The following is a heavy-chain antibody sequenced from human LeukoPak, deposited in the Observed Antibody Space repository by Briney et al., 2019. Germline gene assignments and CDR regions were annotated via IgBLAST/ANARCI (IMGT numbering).Heavy chain of an antibody. D-gene: IGHD1-26*01. CDR3: ARGNSTGGYWLDY. CDR2: VSGSGSST. CDR1: GFTFSSYA. J-gene: IGHJ4*02. V-gene: IGHV3-23*01. Sequence: PGGSLRLSCAASGFTFSSYAMSWVRQAPGKGLEWVSVVSGSGSSTYYADSVKGRFTISRDNSKNTLYLQMNSLRAEDTAVYYCARGNSTGGYWLDYWGQGTLVTVSS.